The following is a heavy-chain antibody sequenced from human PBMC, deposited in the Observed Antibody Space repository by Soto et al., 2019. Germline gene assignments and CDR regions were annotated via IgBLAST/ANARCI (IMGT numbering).Heavy chain of an antibody. J-gene: IGHJ5*02. Sequence: ASVKVSCKASGYTFTSYAMHWVRQAPGQRLEWMGWINAGNGNTKYSQKFQGRVTITRDTSASTAYMELSSLRSEDTAVYYCAREVVVVPAALKNWFDPWGQGTLVTVSS. CDR2: INAGNGNT. CDR1: GYTFTSYA. CDR3: AREVVVVPAALKNWFDP. V-gene: IGHV1-3*01. D-gene: IGHD2-2*01.